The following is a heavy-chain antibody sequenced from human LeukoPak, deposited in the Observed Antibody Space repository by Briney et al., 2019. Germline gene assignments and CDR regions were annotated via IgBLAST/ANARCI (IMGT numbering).Heavy chain of an antibody. D-gene: IGHD3-22*01. V-gene: IGHV3-9*01. Sequence: GGSLRLSCAASGFTFDDYAMHWVRQAPGKGLEWVSGISWNSGSIGYADSVKGRFTISRDNAKNSLYLQMNSLRAEDTALYYYANSPGYTYYYDNWGQGTLVTVSS. J-gene: IGHJ4*02. CDR3: ANSPGYTYYYDN. CDR2: ISWNSGSI. CDR1: GFTFDDYA.